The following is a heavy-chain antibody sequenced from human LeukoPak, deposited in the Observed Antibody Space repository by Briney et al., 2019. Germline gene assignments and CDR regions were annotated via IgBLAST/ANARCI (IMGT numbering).Heavy chain of an antibody. V-gene: IGHV3-48*03. J-gene: IGHJ3*02. D-gene: IGHD3-16*01. CDR1: GFTFSSYE. CDR2: ISSSGSTI. CDR3: AREGSGGGAFDI. Sequence: PGGSLRLSCAASGFTFSSYEMNWVRQAPGKGLEWVSYISSSGSTIYYADSVKGRFTISRDNAKNSLYLQMNSLRAEDTAVYYCAREGSGGGAFDIWGQGTMVTVSS.